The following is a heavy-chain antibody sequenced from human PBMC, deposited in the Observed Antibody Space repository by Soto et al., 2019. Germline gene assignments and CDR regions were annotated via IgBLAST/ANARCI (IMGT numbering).Heavy chain of an antibody. V-gene: IGHV4-39*01. CDR1: GGSFTSSSYY. J-gene: IGHJ4*02. Sequence: SETLSLTCAVYGGSFTSSSYYWGWIRQPPGKGPEWIGSIYYDGTTYYNPSLKSRVTISVDTSKNQFSLKVTSVTAADTAVYFCTRARYSDWIPSIPGLDYWGPGTLVTVSS. CDR2: IYYDGTT. CDR3: TRARYSDWIPSIPGLDY. D-gene: IGHD3-9*01.